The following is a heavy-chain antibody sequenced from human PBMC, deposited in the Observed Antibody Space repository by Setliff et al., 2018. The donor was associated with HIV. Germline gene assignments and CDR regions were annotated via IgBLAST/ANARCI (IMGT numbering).Heavy chain of an antibody. Sequence: KPSETLSLTCAVSSASISNYHWSWIRQTPGKGLEWIGPIYTSGTTNYNPSLEGRITTSVDLSKNHFSLNLHSVTAADTAVYYCAIGDEYPGVFQSWGQGKVVTVSS. CDR1: SASISNYH. J-gene: IGHJ5*02. D-gene: IGHD2-2*01. CDR2: IYTSGTT. V-gene: IGHV4-4*09. CDR3: AIGDEYPGVFQS.